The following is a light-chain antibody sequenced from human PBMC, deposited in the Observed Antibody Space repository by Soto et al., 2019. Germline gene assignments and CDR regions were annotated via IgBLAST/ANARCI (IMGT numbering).Light chain of an antibody. Sequence: QSVLTRPASVSGSPGQSITISCTGTSSDVGTYNYVSWYQQHPGKAPKVMIYDVSNRPSGVSNRFSGSKSGNTASLTISGLQAEDEADYYCSSYIGSSTSVIFGGGTKLTVL. CDR3: SSYIGSSTSVI. CDR1: SSDVGTYNY. J-gene: IGLJ2*01. CDR2: DVS. V-gene: IGLV2-14*03.